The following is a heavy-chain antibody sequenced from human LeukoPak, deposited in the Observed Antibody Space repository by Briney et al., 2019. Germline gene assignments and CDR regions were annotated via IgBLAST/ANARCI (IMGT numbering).Heavy chain of an antibody. J-gene: IGHJ4*02. Sequence: PAESLRLSCAASGFTFSSYAMSWVRQAPGKGLEWVANIKQDGSQKYYVDSVKGRFTISRDNAQHSLYLQMSSLRAEDTAVYYCARGEGWELFDYWGQGTLVTVSS. CDR3: ARGEGWELFDY. CDR2: IKQDGSQK. V-gene: IGHV3-7*01. CDR1: GFTFSSYA. D-gene: IGHD1-26*01.